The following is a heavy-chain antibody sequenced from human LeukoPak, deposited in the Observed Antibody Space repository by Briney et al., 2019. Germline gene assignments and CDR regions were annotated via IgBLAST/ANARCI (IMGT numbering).Heavy chain of an antibody. CDR3: ARGSPASGGGPYYFDS. Sequence: ASVKVSCKASGYTFTGYYIHWVRQAPGQGLEWMGWINPNNSGTNYAQKFQGRVTMTRDTSISTAYMEVSRLRADDTAVYYCARGSPASGGGPYYFDSWGQGTLVTVSS. CDR2: INPNNSGT. CDR1: GYTFTGYY. J-gene: IGHJ4*02. V-gene: IGHV1-2*02. D-gene: IGHD2-15*01.